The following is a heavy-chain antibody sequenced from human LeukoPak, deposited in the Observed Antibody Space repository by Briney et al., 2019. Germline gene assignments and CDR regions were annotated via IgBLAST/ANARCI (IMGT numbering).Heavy chain of an antibody. V-gene: IGHV3-11*01. J-gene: IGHJ4*02. CDR3: ANTDMVRESGY. CDR2: ISSSGSTI. D-gene: IGHD3-10*01. Sequence: GGSLRLSCAASGFTFSDYYMSWIRQAPGKGLEWVSYISSSGSTIYYADSVKGRFTISRDDSKNTLYLQMNSLRAEDTAVYYCANTDMVRESGYWGQGTLVTVSS. CDR1: GFTFSDYY.